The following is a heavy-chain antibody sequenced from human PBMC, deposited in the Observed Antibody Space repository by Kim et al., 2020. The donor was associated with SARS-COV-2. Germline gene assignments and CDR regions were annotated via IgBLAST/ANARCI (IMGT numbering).Heavy chain of an antibody. CDR1: GFTFSSYA. D-gene: IGHD3-10*01. J-gene: IGHJ4*02. CDR3: AKVRDGSGSYYPYNFDY. CDR2: ISGSGGNT. Sequence: GGSLRLSCTASGFTFSSYAMSWVRQAPGKGLEWVSGISGSGGNTYYADSVKGRFTISRDSSKNTLYLQMNSLRAEDTAIYYCAKVRDGSGSYYPYNFDYWGQGTLVTVSS. V-gene: IGHV3-23*01.